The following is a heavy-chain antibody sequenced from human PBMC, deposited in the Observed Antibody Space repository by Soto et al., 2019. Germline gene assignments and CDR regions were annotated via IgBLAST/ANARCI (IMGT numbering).Heavy chain of an antibody. J-gene: IGHJ4*02. Sequence: GGSLRLSCAASGFTFSSYAMSWVRQAAGKGLEWVSAISGSGGSTYYADSVKGRFTISRDNSKNTLYLQMNSLRAEDTAVYYCAKAPIAVAGRTCYDYWGQGTLVTVSS. D-gene: IGHD6-19*01. V-gene: IGHV3-23*01. CDR2: ISGSGGST. CDR3: AKAPIAVAGRTCYDY. CDR1: GFTFSSYA.